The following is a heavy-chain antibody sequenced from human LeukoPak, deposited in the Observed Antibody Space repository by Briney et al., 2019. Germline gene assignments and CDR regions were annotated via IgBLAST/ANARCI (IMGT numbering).Heavy chain of an antibody. J-gene: IGHJ4*02. CDR2: INPYSGGT. CDR3: AGGGVRGGGSVEFDY. V-gene: IGHV1-2*02. D-gene: IGHD3-16*01. CDR1: GYTFTGYY. Sequence: ASVKVSCKASGYTFTGYYMHWVRQAPGQGLEWMGWINPYSGGTNYAQNFQGRVTMTRDTSITTAYMELSWLRSDDTAVYYCAGGGVRGGGSVEFDYWGQGTLVTVSS.